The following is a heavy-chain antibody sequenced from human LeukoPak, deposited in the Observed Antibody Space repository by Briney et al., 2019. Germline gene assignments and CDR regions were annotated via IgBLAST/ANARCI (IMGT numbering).Heavy chain of an antibody. CDR3: ARGTTINNFDY. J-gene: IGHJ4*02. CDR2: ISTSGSNI. D-gene: IGHD5-12*01. CDR1: GFAFSSFE. V-gene: IGHV3-48*03. Sequence: PGGSLKLSCAGFGFAFSSFEMNWVRQAPGKGLEWVSYISTSGSNIHYAGSVKGRFTIPRDNAKNSLYLQMNSLREEDTAVYYCARGTTINNFDYWGQGTLVTVSS.